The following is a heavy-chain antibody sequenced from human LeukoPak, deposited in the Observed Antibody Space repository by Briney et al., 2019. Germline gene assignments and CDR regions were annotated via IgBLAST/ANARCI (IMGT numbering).Heavy chain of an antibody. CDR1: GYSISSGYY. D-gene: IGHD3-3*01. Sequence: PSETLSLTCTVSGYSISSGYYWGWIRQPPGKGLEWIGSIYHSGSTYYNPSLKSRVTISVDTSKNQFSLKLSSVTAADTAVYYCARVGRGYYRRGAFDIWGQGTMVTVSS. V-gene: IGHV4-38-2*02. CDR3: ARVGRGYYRRGAFDI. CDR2: IYHSGST. J-gene: IGHJ3*02.